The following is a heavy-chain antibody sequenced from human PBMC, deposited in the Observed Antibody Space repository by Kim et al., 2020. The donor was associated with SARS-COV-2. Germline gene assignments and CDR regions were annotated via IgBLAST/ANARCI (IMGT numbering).Heavy chain of an antibody. CDR3: AKGLRSYNSRWYGSGY. D-gene: IGHD6-13*01. CDR2: VSYDGYNK. V-gene: IGHV3-30*18. CDR1: GFTFSSYG. Sequence: GGSLRLSCAASGFTFSSYGMHWVRQAPGKGLEWVAVVSYDGYNKYYADSVQGRFTISRDNSKNTLYLQMHSLRAEDTAVYYCAKGLRSYNSRWYGSGYWGQGTLVTVSS. J-gene: IGHJ4*02.